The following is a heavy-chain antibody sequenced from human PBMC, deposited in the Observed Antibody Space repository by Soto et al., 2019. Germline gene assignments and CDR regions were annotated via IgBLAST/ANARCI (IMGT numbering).Heavy chain of an antibody. Sequence: QVQLVQSGAEVKKPGASVKVSCKTSGYTFTGYGVSWVRQAPGQGLEWLGWISAYNGSINYAQRFQGRATMTTDTSTTTVYMELRSLRSDDTAIYYCARALYCSDGTCYHPGVFRHWGQGTLVTVSS. CDR1: GYTFTGYG. D-gene: IGHD2-15*01. J-gene: IGHJ1*01. CDR2: ISAYNGSI. V-gene: IGHV1-18*01. CDR3: ARALYCSDGTCYHPGVFRH.